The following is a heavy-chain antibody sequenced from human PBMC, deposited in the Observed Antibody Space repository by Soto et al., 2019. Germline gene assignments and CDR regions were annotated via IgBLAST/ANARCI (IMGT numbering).Heavy chain of an antibody. V-gene: IGHV1-69*02. J-gene: IGHJ5*02. Sequence: GASVKVSCKASGGTFSSYTISWVRQAPGQGLERMGRIIPILGIANYAQKFQGRVTITADKSTSTAYVELSSLRSEDTAVYYCATYIVVVPAAIGWFDPWGQGTLVTVSS. D-gene: IGHD2-2*02. CDR3: ATYIVVVPAAIGWFDP. CDR2: IIPILGIA. CDR1: GGTFSSYT.